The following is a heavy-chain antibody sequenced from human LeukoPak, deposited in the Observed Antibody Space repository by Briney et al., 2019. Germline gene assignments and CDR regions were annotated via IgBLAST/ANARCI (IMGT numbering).Heavy chain of an antibody. D-gene: IGHD3-3*01. CDR3: AKLPAEEYYDFWSGYQGWFDP. CDR1: GFTFSSYA. V-gene: IGHV3-30*18. J-gene: IGHJ5*02. CDR2: ISYDGSNK. Sequence: GGSLRLSCAASGFTFSSYAMSWVRQAPGKGLEWVAVISYDGSNKYYADSVKGRFTISRDNSKNTLYLQMNSLRAEDTAVYYCAKLPAEEYYDFWSGYQGWFDPWGQGTLVTVSS.